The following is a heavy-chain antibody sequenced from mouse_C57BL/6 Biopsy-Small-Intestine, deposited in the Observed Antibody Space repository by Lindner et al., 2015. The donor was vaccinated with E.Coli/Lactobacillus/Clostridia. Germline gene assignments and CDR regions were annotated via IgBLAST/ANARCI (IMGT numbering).Heavy chain of an antibody. CDR3: ARSYYYGGSRDV. V-gene: IGHV1-80*01. Sequence: VQLQESGAELVKPGASVKISCKASGYAFSNYWMNWVKQRPGKGLEWIGQIYPGDGDTNYNGKFKGKATLTADKSSRTAYMQLSSLTSEDSAVYFCARSYYYGGSRDVWGTGTTVTVSS. D-gene: IGHD1-1*01. CDR2: IYPGDGDT. CDR1: GYAFSNYW. J-gene: IGHJ1*03.